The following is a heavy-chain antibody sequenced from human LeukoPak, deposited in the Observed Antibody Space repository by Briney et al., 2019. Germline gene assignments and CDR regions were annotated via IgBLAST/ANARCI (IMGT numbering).Heavy chain of an antibody. V-gene: IGHV4-4*02. CDR1: GGSISSSNW. Sequence: SGTLSLTCAVSGGSISSSNWWSWVRQPPGKGLEWIGEIYHSGSTNYNPSLKSRVTISVDKSKNQFSLKLSSVTAADTAVYYCARGVPVGSGSQHDAFDIWGQGTMVTVSS. CDR2: IYHSGST. J-gene: IGHJ3*02. CDR3: ARGVPVGSGSQHDAFDI. D-gene: IGHD3-22*01.